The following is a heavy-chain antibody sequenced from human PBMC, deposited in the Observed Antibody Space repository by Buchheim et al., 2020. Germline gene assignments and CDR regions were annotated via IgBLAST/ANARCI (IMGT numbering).Heavy chain of an antibody. Sequence: QVQLVESGGGVVQPGRSLRLSCAASGFTFSSYGMHWVRQAPGKGLEWVAVIWYDGSNKYYADSVKGRFTISRDNSKTTLYLQMNSLRAEYTAVYYCARDWGYDDSSGYYYYYGMDVWGQGTT. J-gene: IGHJ6*02. CDR1: GFTFSSYG. V-gene: IGHV3-33*01. CDR2: IWYDGSNK. CDR3: ARDWGYDDSSGYYYYYGMDV. D-gene: IGHD3-22*01.